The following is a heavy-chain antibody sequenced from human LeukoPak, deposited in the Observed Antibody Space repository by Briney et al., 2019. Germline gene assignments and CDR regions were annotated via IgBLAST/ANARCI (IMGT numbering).Heavy chain of an antibody. D-gene: IGHD2-21*01. J-gene: IGHJ3*02. V-gene: IGHV3-11*04. CDR2: ISSSGSTI. Sequence: GGSLRLSCAASGFTFSDYYMSWIRQAPGKGLEWVSYISSSGSTIYYADSVKGRFTISRDNAKNSLYLQMNSLRAEDTAVYYCARDHPESHIAFDIWGQGTMVSVSS. CDR3: ARDHPESHIAFDI. CDR1: GFTFSDYY.